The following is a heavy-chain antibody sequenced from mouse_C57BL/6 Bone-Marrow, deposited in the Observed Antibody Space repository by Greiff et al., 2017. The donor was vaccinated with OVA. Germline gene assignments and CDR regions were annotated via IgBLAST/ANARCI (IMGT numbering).Heavy chain of an antibody. Sequence: VQLQQSGAELVKPGASVKISCKASGYAFSSYWMNWVKQRPGKGLECIGQIFPGDGDTNYNGKFKGKATLTADKSSSTAYMQLSSLTSEDSAVYFCARSSGTDAMDYWGQGTSVTVSS. CDR2: IFPGDGDT. CDR1: GYAFSSYW. V-gene: IGHV1-80*01. CDR3: ARSSGTDAMDY. J-gene: IGHJ4*01. D-gene: IGHD3-3*01.